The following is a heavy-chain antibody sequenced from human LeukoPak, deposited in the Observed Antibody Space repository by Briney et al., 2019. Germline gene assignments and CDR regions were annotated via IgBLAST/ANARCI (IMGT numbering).Heavy chain of an antibody. D-gene: IGHD2-15*01. CDR2: IKSKTDGGTT. V-gene: IGHV3-15*01. CDR3: TSSVNMVVDYAFDY. CDR1: GFTFSKAW. Sequence: GGSLRLSCGASGFTFSKAWMSWVRQAPGKGLEWVGRIKSKTDGGTTESAAPVKGRFNISRDDSNNTMYLQMNSLKSEDTAVYYCTSSVNMVVDYAFDYWGQGSLVTVSS. J-gene: IGHJ4*02.